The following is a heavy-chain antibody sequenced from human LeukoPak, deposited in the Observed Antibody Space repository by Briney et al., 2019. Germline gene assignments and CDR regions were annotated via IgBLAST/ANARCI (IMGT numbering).Heavy chain of an antibody. J-gene: IGHJ4*02. V-gene: IGHV1-2*02. CDR2: INPNSGDT. CDR3: ARGRKVAAAGAESPALFDY. D-gene: IGHD6-13*01. Sequence: ASVKVSCKASGYTFTTHHRHWVRQAPGQGLEWMGWINPNSGDTSYAQKFQGRVTMTRDTSISTVYMDLSSLTSDDTAAYYCARGRKVAAAGAESPALFDYWGQGTLVAVSS. CDR1: GYTFTTHH.